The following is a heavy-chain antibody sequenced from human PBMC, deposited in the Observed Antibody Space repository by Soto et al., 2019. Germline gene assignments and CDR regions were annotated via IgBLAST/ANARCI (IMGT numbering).Heavy chain of an antibody. D-gene: IGHD3-9*01. Sequence: EVQLLESGGGLVQPGGSLRLSCAASGFTFSSYAMIWVRQAPGKGLEWVSAISGSGGSTYYADSVKGRFTIYRDNSKNALDLQMNGLRAEDTAVYYCARVPFYDILTGQPRAGTPRDYWGQGTLVTVSS. CDR3: ARVPFYDILTGQPRAGTPRDY. J-gene: IGHJ4*02. CDR1: GFTFSSYA. V-gene: IGHV3-23*01. CDR2: ISGSGGST.